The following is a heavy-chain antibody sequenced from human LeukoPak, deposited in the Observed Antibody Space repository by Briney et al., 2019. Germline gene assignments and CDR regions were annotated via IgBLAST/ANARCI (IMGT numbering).Heavy chain of an antibody. CDR1: GGSISSYY. CDR2: IYYSGST. Sequence: PSETLSLTCTVSGGSISSYYWGWIRQPPGKGLEWIGHIYYSGSTNYNPSLKSRVTISVDTSKNQFSLKLSSVTAADTAVYYCARQVVPAAIDFDYWGQGTLVTVSS. V-gene: IGHV4-59*01. CDR3: ARQVVPAAIDFDY. J-gene: IGHJ4*02. D-gene: IGHD2-2*02.